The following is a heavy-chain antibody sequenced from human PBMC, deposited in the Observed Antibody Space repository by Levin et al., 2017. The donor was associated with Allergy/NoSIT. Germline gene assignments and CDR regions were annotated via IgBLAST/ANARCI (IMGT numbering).Heavy chain of an antibody. CDR3: AKSSGFWSGSVD. CDR1: GFTFSSYA. J-gene: IGHJ4*02. Sequence: PGGSLRLSCAASGFTFSSYAMSWVRQAPGKGLEWVSGISGSGGSTSYADSVKGRFTISRDNFKNTLYLQMNSLRGEDTAVYYCAKSSGFWSGSVDWGQGTLVTVSS. CDR2: ISGSGGST. V-gene: IGHV3-23*01. D-gene: IGHD3-3*01.